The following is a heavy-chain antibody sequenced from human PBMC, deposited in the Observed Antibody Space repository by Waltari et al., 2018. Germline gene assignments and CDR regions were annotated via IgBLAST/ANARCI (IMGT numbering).Heavy chain of an antibody. CDR2: ISASGGTT. D-gene: IGHD3-22*01. CDR1: GFAFGSYA. J-gene: IGHJ5*02. Sequence: EVQLLESGGGLVQPGGSLRLSCVASGFAFGSYAMPWVRQAPGKGLDWVSAISASGGTTYYADSVKGRFTISRDNSKSTLYLQMSGLRAEDTAVYYCVKDLYNDISAFYYSWGQGTLVTVSS. V-gene: IGHV3-23*01. CDR3: VKDLYNDISAFYYS.